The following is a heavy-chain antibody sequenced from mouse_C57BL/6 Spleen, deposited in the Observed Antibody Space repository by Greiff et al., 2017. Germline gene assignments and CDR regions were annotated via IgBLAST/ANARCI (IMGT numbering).Heavy chain of an antibody. D-gene: IGHD2-2*01. J-gene: IGHJ3*01. V-gene: IGHV1-64*01. Sequence: VQLQQPGAELVKPGASVKLSCKASGYTFTSYWMHWVKQRPGQGLEWIGMIHPNSGSTNYNEKFKSKATLTVDKSSSTAYMQLSSLTSEDSAVYYCAKTYGYDAWFAYWGQGTLVTVSA. CDR1: GYTFTSYW. CDR2: IHPNSGST. CDR3: AKTYGYDAWFAY.